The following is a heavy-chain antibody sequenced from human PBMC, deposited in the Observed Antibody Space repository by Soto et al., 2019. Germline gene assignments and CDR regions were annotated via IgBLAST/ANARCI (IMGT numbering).Heavy chain of an antibody. Sequence: GSLRLSCPASGFTVNTYAMSWVRQAPGQGLEWVSAISGSGFSTYYADSVKGRFSISSDSSKNTLFLQMNSLRADDTAVYFCATFTFGRPFDTWGQGTMVTVSS. V-gene: IGHV3-23*01. D-gene: IGHD3-16*01. CDR1: GFTVNTYA. J-gene: IGHJ3*02. CDR3: ATFTFGRPFDT. CDR2: ISGSGFST.